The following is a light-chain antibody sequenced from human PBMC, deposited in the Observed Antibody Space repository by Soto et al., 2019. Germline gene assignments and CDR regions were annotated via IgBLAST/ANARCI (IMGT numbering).Light chain of an antibody. CDR1: QSVSSN. Sequence: EIVMTQSPATLSVSPGERATLSCRASQSVSSNLAWYQQKPCQAPRLLIYGASTRATGIPARFSGSGSGTEFTLPISSLQSEDFAVYYCQQYNNWPPLTFGGGTKVEIK. CDR2: GAS. J-gene: IGKJ4*01. V-gene: IGKV3-15*01. CDR3: QQYNNWPPLT.